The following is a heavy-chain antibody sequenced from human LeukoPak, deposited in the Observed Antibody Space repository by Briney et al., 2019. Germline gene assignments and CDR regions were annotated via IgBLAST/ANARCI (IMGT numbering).Heavy chain of an antibody. CDR3: ARDLHYYHSSGSNYYFDY. V-gene: IGHV3-7*03. Sequence: GGSLRLSCAASGLTFSSYWMSWVRQAPGKGLEWVANIKQDGSEKYYVDSVKGRFTISRDNAYNSLYLQMNSLRAEGTAVYHCARDLHYYHSSGSNYYFDYWGQGTLVTVSS. D-gene: IGHD3-22*01. J-gene: IGHJ4*02. CDR2: IKQDGSEK. CDR1: GLTFSSYW.